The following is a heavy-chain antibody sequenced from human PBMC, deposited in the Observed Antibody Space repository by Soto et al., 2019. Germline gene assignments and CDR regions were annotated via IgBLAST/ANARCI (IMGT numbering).Heavy chain of an antibody. Sequence: AQVKVSRKASVYTNTSDHNSWMRQAPGQGLEWMGWISAYNGNTNYAQKLQGRVTINPDTSKNQFSLQLNSVTPEDTAVYYCTRDFGYWGQGTLVTVSS. CDR2: ISAYNGNT. CDR1: VYTNTSDH. J-gene: IGHJ4*02. CDR3: TRDFGY. V-gene: IGHV1-18*01.